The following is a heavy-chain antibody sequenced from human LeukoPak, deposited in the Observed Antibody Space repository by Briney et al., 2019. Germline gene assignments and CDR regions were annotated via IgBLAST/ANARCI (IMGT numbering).Heavy chain of an antibody. Sequence: SETLSLTCAVYGGSFSGYYWSWIRQPPGQGLEWIGEINHSGSTNYNPSLKSGVTISVDTSKNQFSLKLSSVTAADTAVYYCARGGGGVVGATSHLTDAFDIWGQGTMVTVSS. CDR3: ARGGGGVVGATSHLTDAFDI. J-gene: IGHJ3*02. V-gene: IGHV4-34*01. CDR1: GGSFSGYY. D-gene: IGHD1-26*01. CDR2: INHSGST.